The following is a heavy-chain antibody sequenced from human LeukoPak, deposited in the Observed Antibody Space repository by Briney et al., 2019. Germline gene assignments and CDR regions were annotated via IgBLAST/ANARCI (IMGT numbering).Heavy chain of an antibody. V-gene: IGHV4-38-2*02. Sequence: KPSETLSLTCTVSGYSITTNYYWAWIRQSPGTGLERIGSVYHNGETYYNPSLKSRVIISVDTSKNEFSLRLTSVTAADTAVYYCVTPRSWELSDMAVWGKGTTVIVSS. D-gene: IGHD1-26*01. J-gene: IGHJ6*03. CDR2: VYHNGET. CDR1: GYSITTNYY. CDR3: VTPRSWELSDMAV.